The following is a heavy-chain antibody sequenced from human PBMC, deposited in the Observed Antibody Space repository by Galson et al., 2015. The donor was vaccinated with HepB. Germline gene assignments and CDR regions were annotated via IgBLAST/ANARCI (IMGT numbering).Heavy chain of an antibody. CDR2: TYYLSQWYT. J-gene: IGHJ5*02. CDR1: GDSVSSTSAA. CDR3: ARGVVSWLDP. V-gene: IGHV6-1*01. Sequence: CAICGDSVSSTSAAWHWIRQPPSRGLEWLGRTYYLSQWYTDYAVSVKGRITISPDTSKNHFSLQLNFVTPEDSAVYFCARGVVSWLDPWGQGTLVTVSS. D-gene: IGHD2-21*01.